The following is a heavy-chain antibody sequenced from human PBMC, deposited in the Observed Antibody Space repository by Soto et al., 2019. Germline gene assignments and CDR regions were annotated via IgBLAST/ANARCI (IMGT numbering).Heavy chain of an antibody. Sequence: QVQLVESGGGVVQPGRSLRLSCTASGFSFRSYVMHWVRQAPGKGLEWVALISNDGSYKYYADSVEGRFTSSRDNSKNTFRRMMTSLRIDDPCLYHCAKLALERSYGGYDAVDYCRHGTLANVSS. CDR2: ISNDGSYK. CDR3: AKLALERSYGGYDAVDY. V-gene: IGHV3-30*18. CDR1: GFSFRSYV. D-gene: IGHD5-12*01. J-gene: IGHJ4*01.